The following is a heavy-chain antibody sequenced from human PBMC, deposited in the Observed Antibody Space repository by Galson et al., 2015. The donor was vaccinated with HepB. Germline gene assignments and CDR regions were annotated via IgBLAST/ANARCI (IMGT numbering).Heavy chain of an antibody. CDR1: GFTFSSYS. CDR3: ARDDAWFGELLNRNWFDP. CDR2: ISSSSSYI. Sequence: SLRLSCAASGFTFSSYSMNWVRQAPGKGLEWVSSISSSSSYIYYADSVKGRFTISRDNAKNSLYLQMNSLRAEDTAVYYCARDDAWFGELLNRNWFDPWGQGTLVTVSS. V-gene: IGHV3-21*01. J-gene: IGHJ5*02. D-gene: IGHD3-10*01.